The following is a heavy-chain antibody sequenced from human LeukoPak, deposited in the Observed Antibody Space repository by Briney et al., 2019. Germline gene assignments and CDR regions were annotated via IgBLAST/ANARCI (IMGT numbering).Heavy chain of an antibody. J-gene: IGHJ6*02. Sequence: GASVKVSCKASGYTFTSYAMHWVRQAPGQRLEWMGWINAGNGNTKYSQKFQGRVTITRDTSASTAYMELSSLRSEDTAVYYCARGDVWSGYYDYYYYGMDVWGQGTTATVSS. D-gene: IGHD3-3*01. CDR3: ARGDVWSGYYDYYYYGMDV. V-gene: IGHV1-3*01. CDR1: GYTFTSYA. CDR2: INAGNGNT.